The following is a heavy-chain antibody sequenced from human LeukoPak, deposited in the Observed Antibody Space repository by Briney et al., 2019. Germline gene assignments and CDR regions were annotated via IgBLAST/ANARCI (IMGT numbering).Heavy chain of an antibody. D-gene: IGHD3-22*01. CDR3: ARLTAGYYDSSGYSDY. CDR2: ISNSGST. Sequence: PSETLSLTCTVSSGSISSYYWSWIRQPPGKGLEWIGYISNSGSTNYNPSLKSRVTISVDTSKNQFSLKLSSVTAADTAVYYCARLTAGYYDSSGYSDYWGQGTLVTVSS. J-gene: IGHJ4*02. V-gene: IGHV4-4*08. CDR1: SGSISSYY.